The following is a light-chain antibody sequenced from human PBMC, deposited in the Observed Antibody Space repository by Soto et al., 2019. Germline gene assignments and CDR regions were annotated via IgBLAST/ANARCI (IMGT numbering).Light chain of an antibody. CDR1: QSISSN. V-gene: IGKV3-15*01. CDR3: QHYYNRPPWT. J-gene: IGKJ1*01. Sequence: EIVMTQSPAALSVSPGEGATLSCRASQSISSNLAWYQQKPGQAPRLLIYGASTRATGIPARFSGSGSGTEFTLSISSLQSEDFVLYYCQHYYNRPPWTFGQGTKVEIK. CDR2: GAS.